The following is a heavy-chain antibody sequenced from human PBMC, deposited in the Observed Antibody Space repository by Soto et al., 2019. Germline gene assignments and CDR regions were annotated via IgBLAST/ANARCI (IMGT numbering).Heavy chain of an antibody. D-gene: IGHD3-22*01. CDR2: INPSGGST. CDR1: GYTFTSYY. V-gene: IGHV1-46*03. Sequence: ASVKVSCKASGYTFTSYYMQWVRQVPGQGLEWMGIINPSGGSTSYAQKFQGRVTMTRDTSTSTVYMELSSLRSEDTAVYYCARDTRDSSGYYYQAYFQHWGQGTLVTVSS. CDR3: ARDTRDSSGYYYQAYFQH. J-gene: IGHJ1*01.